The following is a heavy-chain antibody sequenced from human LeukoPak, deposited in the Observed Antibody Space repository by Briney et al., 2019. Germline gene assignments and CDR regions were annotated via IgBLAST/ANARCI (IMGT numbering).Heavy chain of an antibody. V-gene: IGHV3-66*02. CDR2: IYSGGST. CDR3: ARDPTTGGYFGWLLAGPPPYYFDY. J-gene: IGHJ4*02. D-gene: IGHD3-9*01. Sequence: GGSLRLSCAASGFTVSSNYMSWVRQAPGKGLEWVSVIYSGGSTYYADSVKGRFTISRDNSRNTLYLQMNSLRAEDTAVYYCARDPTTGGYFGWLLAGPPPYYFDYWGQGTLVTVSS. CDR1: GFTVSSNY.